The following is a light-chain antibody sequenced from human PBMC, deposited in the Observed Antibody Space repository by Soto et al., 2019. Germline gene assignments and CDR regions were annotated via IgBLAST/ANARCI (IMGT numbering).Light chain of an antibody. CDR1: SSDVGGYNY. CDR2: DVS. J-gene: IGLJ1*01. V-gene: IGLV2-11*01. CDR3: CSYADSYPFV. Sequence: QSALTQPRSVSGSPGQSVTISCTGTSSDVGGYNYVSWYQQRPGKAPKLMIYDVSKRPSGVPDRFSGSKSGNTASLTISGLQAEDEADYYCCSYADSYPFVFGTGTKVTLL.